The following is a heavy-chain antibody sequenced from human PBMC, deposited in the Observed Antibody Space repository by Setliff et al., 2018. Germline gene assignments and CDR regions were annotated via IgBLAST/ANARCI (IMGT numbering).Heavy chain of an antibody. Sequence: PGGSLRLSCAGSGFNFNSYWMNWVRQVPGKGLVWVSRISPDGSVIDYADSVKGRFTVSRDNAKNTLSLQMDSLRAEDTAVYYCAKVGPLENFQHWGQGTLVTVSS. V-gene: IGHV3-74*01. CDR1: GFNFNSYW. CDR2: ISPDGSVI. CDR3: AKVGPLENFQH. J-gene: IGHJ1*01.